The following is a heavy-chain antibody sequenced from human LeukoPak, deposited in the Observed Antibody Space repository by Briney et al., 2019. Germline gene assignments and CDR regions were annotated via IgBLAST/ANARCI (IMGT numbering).Heavy chain of an antibody. CDR1: GGSISSYY. CDR2: IYTSGST. J-gene: IGHJ4*02. Sequence: SETLSLTCTVSGGSISSYYWNWIRQPAGKELEWIGRIYTSGSTNYNPSLKSRVTISVDTSKNQFSLKLNSVTAADTAVYYWARESSGWYYDYWGQGTLVTVSS. D-gene: IGHD6-19*01. V-gene: IGHV4-4*07. CDR3: ARESSGWYYDY.